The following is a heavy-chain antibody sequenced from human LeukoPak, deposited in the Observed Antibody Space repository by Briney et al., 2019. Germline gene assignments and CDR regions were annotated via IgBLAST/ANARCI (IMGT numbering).Heavy chain of an antibody. CDR1: GFILSNYW. D-gene: IGHD2-21*01. J-gene: IGHJ3*02. V-gene: IGHV3-7*01. CDR3: VTAWSHIDPFDM. CDR2: INQDGSEK. Sequence: GGSLRLSCAASGFILSNYWMGWVRRAPGKGLEWVANINQDGSEKHYVDFLKGRFTISRDNANNSLDLEMNNLSADDTSVYYCVTAWSHIDPFDMWGQGTMVTVSS.